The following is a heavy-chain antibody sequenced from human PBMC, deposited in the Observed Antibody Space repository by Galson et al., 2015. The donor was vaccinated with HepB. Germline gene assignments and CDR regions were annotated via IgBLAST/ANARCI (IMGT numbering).Heavy chain of an antibody. CDR1: GFRFNTYA. Sequence: LRLSCAASGFRFNTYAMSWVRQAPGKGLEWVSGIGVGGSTYYAESVKGRFTISRDNSKNTVSLQMNSLRGEDTAVYFCAKEGHRTTGGFPLTYYFDSWGPGTLVTVSS. D-gene: IGHD3-10*01. CDR3: AKEGHRTTGGFPLTYYFDS. V-gene: IGHV3-23*01. J-gene: IGHJ4*02. CDR2: IGVGGST.